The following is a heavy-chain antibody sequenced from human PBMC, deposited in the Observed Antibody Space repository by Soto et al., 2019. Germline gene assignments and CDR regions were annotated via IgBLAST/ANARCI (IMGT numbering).Heavy chain of an antibody. CDR3: ARGRLSNYGY. Sequence: QVQLQQWGAGLLKPSETLSLTCAVYGGSFSGYYWSWIRQPPGKGLEWIGEINHSGSTNYHPSLKSRVTISVDTSKNQFSLKLSSVTAADTAVYYCARGRLSNYGYLGQGTLVTVSS. V-gene: IGHV4-34*01. CDR2: INHSGST. D-gene: IGHD1-7*01. CDR1: GGSFSGYY. J-gene: IGHJ4*02.